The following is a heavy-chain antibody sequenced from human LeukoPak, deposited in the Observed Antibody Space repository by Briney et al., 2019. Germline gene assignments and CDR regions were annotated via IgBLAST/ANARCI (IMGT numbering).Heavy chain of an antibody. J-gene: IGHJ4*02. D-gene: IGHD3-10*01. CDR1: GGSISSYY. CDR3: ARGGQTMDTLTYFDL. CDR2: IYYSGST. Sequence: SETLSLTCTVSGGSISSYYWNWIRQPPGKGLEWIGYIYYSGSTNYNPSLKSRVTISVDSSKNQFSLKLNSVTAADTAVYYCARGGQTMDTLTYFDLWGQGTLVTVSS. V-gene: IGHV4-59*01.